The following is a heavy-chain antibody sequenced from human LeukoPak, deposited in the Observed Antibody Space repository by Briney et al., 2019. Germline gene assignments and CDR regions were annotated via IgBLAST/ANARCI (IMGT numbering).Heavy chain of an antibody. V-gene: IGHV4-39*01. CDR2: IYYSGST. CDR1: GGSISSSSYY. J-gene: IGHJ3*02. D-gene: IGHD5-12*01. Sequence: SETLSLTCTVSGGSISSSSYYWGWIRQPPGKGLEWIGSIYYSGSTYYNPSLKSRVTISVDTSKNQFSLKLSSVTAADTAVYYCARHGFGGYERFDAFDIWGQGTMVTVSS. CDR3: ARHGFGGYERFDAFDI.